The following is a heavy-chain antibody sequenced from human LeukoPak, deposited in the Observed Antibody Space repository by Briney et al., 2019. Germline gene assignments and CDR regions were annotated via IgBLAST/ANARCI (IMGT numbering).Heavy chain of an antibody. J-gene: IGHJ4*02. V-gene: IGHV1-46*01. CDR3: ARGGVVATSDY. Sequence: GASVKVSCKASGYTFTNYYMYWVRQVPGQGLEWMGMINPSSGSTSYAQKSQGRVTMTRDTSTSTVYMELSGLKSEDTAVYYCARGGVVATSDYWGQGTLVTVSS. CDR1: GYTFTNYY. CDR2: INPSSGST. D-gene: IGHD5-12*01.